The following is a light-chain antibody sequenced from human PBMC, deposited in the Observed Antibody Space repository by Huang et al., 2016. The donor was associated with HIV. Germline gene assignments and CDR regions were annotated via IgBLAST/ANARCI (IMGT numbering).Light chain of an antibody. Sequence: EIVLTQSPATLSLSPGERATLSCMASQSVGSFLAWYQQKPGQAPRPLIYDASYRATGIPARFSGSGSGTDFTLTSSSLEPEDFAVYYCQQRTYSFTFGPGTKVD. J-gene: IGKJ3*01. CDR1: QSVGSF. CDR2: DAS. V-gene: IGKV3-11*01. CDR3: QQRTYSFT.